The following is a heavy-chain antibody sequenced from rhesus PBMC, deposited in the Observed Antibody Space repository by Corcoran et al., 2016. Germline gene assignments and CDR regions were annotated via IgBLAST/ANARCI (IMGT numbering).Heavy chain of an antibody. V-gene: IGHV4-122*02. CDR2: ITYVGGH. D-gene: IGHD6-37*01. J-gene: IGHJ4*01. CDR3: ARDRRWPTYFDY. CDR1: GGSISSGYYY. Sequence: QVQLQESAPGLVKPSETLSLPCSVSGGSISSGYYYWSWIRTPQGKGREGIWYITYVGGHSQNPSIKSRGTNSRDTSKNQFSLKRGSVTAADTAVYYCARDRRWPTYFDYWGQGVLVTVSS.